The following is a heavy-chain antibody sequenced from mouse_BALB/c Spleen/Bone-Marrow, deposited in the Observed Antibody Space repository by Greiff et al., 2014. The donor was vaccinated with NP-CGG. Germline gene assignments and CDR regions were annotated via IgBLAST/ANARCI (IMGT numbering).Heavy chain of an antibody. Sequence: EVQLQQSGAELLKPGASVKLSCTASGFNIKDTYMHWVKQRPVQGLEWIGRIDPANGNTKYDPKFQGKATITADTSSNTAYLQLSSLTSEDTAVYYCAIYYYGSSGFAYWGQGTLVTVSA. CDR3: AIYYYGSSGFAY. V-gene: IGHV14-3*02. CDR1: GFNIKDTY. J-gene: IGHJ3*01. CDR2: IDPANGNT. D-gene: IGHD1-1*01.